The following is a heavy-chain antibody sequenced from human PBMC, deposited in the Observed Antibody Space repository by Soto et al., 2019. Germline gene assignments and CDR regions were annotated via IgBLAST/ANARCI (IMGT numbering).Heavy chain of an antibody. CDR1: GFTFSSYA. D-gene: IGHD3-16*01. CDR3: AKDRRGGDAFDI. CDR2: ISGSGGST. Sequence: EVQLLESGGGLVQPGGSLRLSCAASGFTFSSYAMSWVRQAPGKGLEWVSAISGSGGSTYYADSVKGRFTISRDNSKNTLYLHMNSLRAEDTAVYYCAKDRRGGDAFDIWGQGTMVTVSS. J-gene: IGHJ3*02. V-gene: IGHV3-23*01.